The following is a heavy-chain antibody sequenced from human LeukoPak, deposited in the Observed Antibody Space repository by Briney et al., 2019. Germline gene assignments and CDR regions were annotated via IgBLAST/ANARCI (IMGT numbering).Heavy chain of an antibody. J-gene: IGHJ4*02. D-gene: IGHD3-3*01. CDR2: ISSNGGST. CDR3: AKDRITIFGVVQNFDY. V-gene: IGHV3-64*01. CDR1: GFTFSSYA. Sequence: PGGSLRLSCAASGFTFSSYAMHWVRQAPGKGLEYVSAISSNGGSTYYANSVKGRFTISRDNSKNTLYLQMGSLRAEDMAVYYCAKDRITIFGVVQNFDYWGQGTLVTVSS.